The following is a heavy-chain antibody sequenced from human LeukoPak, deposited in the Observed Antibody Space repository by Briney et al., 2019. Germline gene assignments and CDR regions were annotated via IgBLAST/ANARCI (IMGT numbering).Heavy chain of an antibody. D-gene: IGHD1-26*01. CDR2: INAGNGNT. V-gene: IGHV1-3*01. CDR1: GYTFTGYH. Sequence: ASVKVSCKASGYTFTGYHLHWVRQAPGQRLEWMGWINAGNGNTKYSQKFQGRVTITRDTSASTAYMELSSLRSEDTAVYYCAMNAEWELPIYYYGMDVWGQGTTVTVSS. J-gene: IGHJ6*02. CDR3: AMNAEWELPIYYYGMDV.